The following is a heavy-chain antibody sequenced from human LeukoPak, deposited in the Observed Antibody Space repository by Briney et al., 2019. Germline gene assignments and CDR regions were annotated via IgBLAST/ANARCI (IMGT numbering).Heavy chain of an antibody. J-gene: IGHJ4*02. CDR3: AIDPNWETHN. CDR2: IGNNGGGI. CDR1: GGTFSSYA. Sequence: ASVKVSCKASGGTFSSYAISWVRQAPGKGLEWVSIIGNNGGGIHYADSVRGRFTISRDNSKNTLYLQMTNLRVDDTALYYCAIDPNWETHNWGQGVLVTVSS. V-gene: IGHV3-23*01. D-gene: IGHD7-27*01.